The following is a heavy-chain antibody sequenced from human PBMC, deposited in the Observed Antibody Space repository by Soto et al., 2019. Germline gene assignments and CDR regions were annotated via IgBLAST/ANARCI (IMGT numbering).Heavy chain of an antibody. Sequence: SETLSLTCTVSGGSIGSGGDYWSWIRQHPGKGLEWIGYSYYSGSTYYNPSLKSRVTISVDTSKNQFSLKLSSVTAADTAVYYCARTIDPYDSSGYYFGLYWGQGTLVTVSS. CDR1: GGSIGSGGDY. V-gene: IGHV4-31*03. D-gene: IGHD3-22*01. J-gene: IGHJ4*02. CDR2: SYYSGST. CDR3: ARTIDPYDSSGYYFGLY.